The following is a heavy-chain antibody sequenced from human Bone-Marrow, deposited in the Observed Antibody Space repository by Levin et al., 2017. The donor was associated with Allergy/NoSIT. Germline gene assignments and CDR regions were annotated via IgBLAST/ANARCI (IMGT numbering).Heavy chain of an antibody. V-gene: IGHV3-30*18. CDR1: GFTFSSYG. Sequence: TGGSLRLSCAASGFTFSSYGMHWVRQAPGKGLEWVAVISYDGSNKYYADSVKGRFTISRDNSKNTLYLQMNSLRAEDTAVYYCAKRDDYYGSGSYRSPVDYWGQGTLVTVSS. J-gene: IGHJ4*02. CDR3: AKRDDYYGSGSYRSPVDY. CDR2: ISYDGSNK. D-gene: IGHD3-10*01.